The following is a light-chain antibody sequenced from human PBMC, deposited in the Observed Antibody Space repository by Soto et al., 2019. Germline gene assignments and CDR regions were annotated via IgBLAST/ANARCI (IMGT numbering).Light chain of an antibody. CDR2: GAS. CDR1: QSVSSSY. V-gene: IGKV3-20*01. Sequence: EIVLTQSPGTLSLSPGERATLSCRASQSVSSSYLAWYQQKPGQAPRLLIYGASSSATGIPDRFSDSGSVTDLTLNISRLGPEEFALYYCQQHGSSPHTFGQVTKLEIK. CDR3: QQHGSSPHT. J-gene: IGKJ2*01.